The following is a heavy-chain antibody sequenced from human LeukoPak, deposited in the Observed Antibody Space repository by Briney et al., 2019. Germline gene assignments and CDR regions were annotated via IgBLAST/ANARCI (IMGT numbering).Heavy chain of an antibody. Sequence: SETLSLTCTVSGGHISSSPYYWGWIRQPPGKGLEWIGSISYSGSTFYNPSLKSRLTISVDTSKNQFSLKLSSLTAADTAVFYCARLSPYLGSGSSAFPDDFWGQGTLVTVSS. J-gene: IGHJ4*02. CDR1: GGHISSSPYY. V-gene: IGHV4-39*01. D-gene: IGHD3-10*01. CDR2: ISYSGST. CDR3: ARLSPYLGSGSSAFPDDF.